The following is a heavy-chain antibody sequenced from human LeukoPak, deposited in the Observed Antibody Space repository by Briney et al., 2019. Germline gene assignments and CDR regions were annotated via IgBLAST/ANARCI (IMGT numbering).Heavy chain of an antibody. CDR2: IYYSGST. J-gene: IGHJ4*02. V-gene: IGHV4-59*12. D-gene: IGHD3-10*01. CDR3: ARESNYYGSGTYSAFDY. CDR1: GGSISSYY. Sequence: KPSETLSLTCTVSGGSISSYYWSWIRQPPGKGLEWIGYIYYSGSTNYNPSLKSRVTISVDTSKNQFSLKLSSVTAADTAIYYCARESNYYGSGTYSAFDYWGQGTLVTVSS.